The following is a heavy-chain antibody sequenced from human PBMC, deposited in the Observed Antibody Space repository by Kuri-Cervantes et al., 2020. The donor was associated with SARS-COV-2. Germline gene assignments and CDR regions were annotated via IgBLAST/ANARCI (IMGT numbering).Heavy chain of an antibody. CDR1: GGTFSSYA. V-gene: IGHV1-69*06. Sequence: SVKVSCKASGGTFSSYAISWVRQAPGQGLEWMGGIIPIFGTANYAQKFQGRVTITADKSTSTAYMELSSLRSDDTAVYYCARSLLVGATLYLDYWGQGTLVTVSS. D-gene: IGHD1-26*01. CDR3: ARSLLVGATLYLDY. J-gene: IGHJ4*02. CDR2: IIPIFGTA.